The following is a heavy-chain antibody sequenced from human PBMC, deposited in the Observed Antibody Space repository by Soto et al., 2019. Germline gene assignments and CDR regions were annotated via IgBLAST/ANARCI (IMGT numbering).Heavy chain of an antibody. J-gene: IGHJ4*02. CDR2: IGTSTSII. CDR1: GFTFSTYS. D-gene: IGHD6-13*01. CDR3: ARVALEAGGPGC. V-gene: IGHV3-48*01. Sequence: EVRLVESGGVLVQPGESLRLSCTASGFTFSTYSMNWVRQAPGKGLEWVAYIGTSTSIIYYADSVKGRFTISRDNAKNSLYLHMTRLRVEDTAVYYGARVALEAGGPGCWGQGTLVTVSS.